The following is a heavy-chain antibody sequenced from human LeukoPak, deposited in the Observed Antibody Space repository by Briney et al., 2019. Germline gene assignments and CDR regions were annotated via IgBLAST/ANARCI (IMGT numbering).Heavy chain of an antibody. CDR1: GGSISSYD. J-gene: IGHJ3*02. V-gene: IGHV4-59*01. D-gene: IGHD5-12*01. CDR2: IYYSGST. CDR3: ARDQYSGYDAFDI. Sequence: SETLSLTCTVSGGSISSYDWSWIRQPPGKGLEWVGYIYYSGSTNYNPSLKSRVTISVDTSKNQCSLKLSSVTAADTAVYYCARDQYSGYDAFDIWGQGTMVTVSS.